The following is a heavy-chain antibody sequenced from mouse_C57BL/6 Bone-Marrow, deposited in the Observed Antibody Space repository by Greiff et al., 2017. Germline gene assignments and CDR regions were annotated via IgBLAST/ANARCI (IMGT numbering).Heavy chain of an antibody. D-gene: IGHD2-3*01. V-gene: IGHV5-16*01. Sequence: EVMLVESEGGLVQPGSSMKLSCTASGFTFSDYYMAWVRQVPEKGLEWVANINYDGSSTYYLDSLKSRFIISRDNAKNILYLQMSSLKSEDTATYYCGRLYDGYGYYFDYWGQGTTLTVSS. CDR1: GFTFSDYY. CDR2: INYDGSST. J-gene: IGHJ2*01. CDR3: GRLYDGYGYYFDY.